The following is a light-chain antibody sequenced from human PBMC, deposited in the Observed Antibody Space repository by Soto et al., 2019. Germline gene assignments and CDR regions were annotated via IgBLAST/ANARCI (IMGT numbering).Light chain of an antibody. J-gene: IGLJ1*01. V-gene: IGLV2-8*01. CDR1: SSDVGAYNY. CDR2: EVS. Sequence: QSVLTQPPSASGSPGQSVTISCTGTSSDVGAYNYISWYQQHPGKAPRLMIYEVSKRPSGVPVRFSGSKSGNTASLTVSGLQAEDEADYYCSSYAGSSHYVFVTGTKVTVL. CDR3: SSYAGSSHYV.